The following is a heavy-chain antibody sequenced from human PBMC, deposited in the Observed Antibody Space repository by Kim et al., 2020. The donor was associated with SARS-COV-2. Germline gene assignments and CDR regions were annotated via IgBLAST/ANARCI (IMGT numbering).Heavy chain of an antibody. V-gene: IGHV3-7*01. J-gene: IGHJ6*03. CDR2: IKQDGSEK. CDR1: GFTFSSYW. CDR3: ARVVRIAMVQGVIFDYYYYVDF. D-gene: IGHD3-10*01. Sequence: GGSLRLSCAASGFTFSSYWMSWVRQAPGKGLEWVANIKQDGSEKYYVDSVKGRFTISRDNAKNSLYLQMNSLRAEDTAVYYCARVVRIAMVQGVIFDYYYYVDFWGKGTTVTVSS.